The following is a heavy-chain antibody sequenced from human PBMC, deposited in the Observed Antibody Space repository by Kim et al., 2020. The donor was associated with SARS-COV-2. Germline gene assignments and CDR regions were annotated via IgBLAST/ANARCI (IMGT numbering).Heavy chain of an antibody. CDR3: ARFSYYGSAGMDV. V-gene: IGHV4-34*01. Sequence: SETLSLTCAVYGGSFSGYYWSWIRQPPGKGLEWIGEINHSGSTNYNPSLKSRVTISVDTSKNQFSLKLSSVTAADTAVYYCARFSYYGSAGMDVWGQGTTVTVSS. CDR1: GGSFSGYY. CDR2: INHSGST. J-gene: IGHJ6*02. D-gene: IGHD3-10*01.